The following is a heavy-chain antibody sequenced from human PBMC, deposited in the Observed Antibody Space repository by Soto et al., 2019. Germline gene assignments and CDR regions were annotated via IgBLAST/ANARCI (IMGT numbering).Heavy chain of an antibody. CDR1: GYTFTSYG. V-gene: IGHV1-18*01. CDR2: ISAYNGNT. D-gene: IGHD6-13*01. J-gene: IGHJ5*02. CDR3: ARTYSSSTLSCFDP. Sequence: QVQLVQSGAEVKKPGASVKVSCKASGYTFTSYGISWVRHAPGQGLAWMGWISAYNGNTNYAQKLQGRVTMTTDTPTSTAYMELRSLRSDDTAVYYCARTYSSSTLSCFDPWGQGTLVTVSS.